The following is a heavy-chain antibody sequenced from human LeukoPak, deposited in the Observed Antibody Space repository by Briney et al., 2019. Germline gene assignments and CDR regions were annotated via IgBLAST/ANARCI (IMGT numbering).Heavy chain of an antibody. CDR1: GFTFSSYA. Sequence: EAGGSLRLSCAASGFTFSSYAMSWVRQAPGKGLEWVSAISGSGGSTYYADSVKGRFTISRDNSKNTLYLQMNSLRAEDTAVYYCVTAPYYDFWSGPYYFDYWGQGTLVTVSS. J-gene: IGHJ4*02. V-gene: IGHV3-23*01. D-gene: IGHD3-3*01. CDR3: VTAPYYDFWSGPYYFDY. CDR2: ISGSGGST.